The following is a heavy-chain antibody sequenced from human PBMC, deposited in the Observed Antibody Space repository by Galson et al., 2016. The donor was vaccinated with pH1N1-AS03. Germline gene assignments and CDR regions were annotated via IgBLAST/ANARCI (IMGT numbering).Heavy chain of an antibody. D-gene: IGHD2/OR15-2a*01. Sequence: SLRLSCAVSGFAFSSYWMNWVRQAPGKGLECVASISHDGSDKYYVDSVRGRFTISRGNAKNSLLLHMDSLRAEDTAVYYCASNIKGWGQGTQVTVSS. CDR3: ASNIKG. CDR1: GFAFSSYW. V-gene: IGHV3-7*01. CDR2: ISHDGSDK. J-gene: IGHJ4*02.